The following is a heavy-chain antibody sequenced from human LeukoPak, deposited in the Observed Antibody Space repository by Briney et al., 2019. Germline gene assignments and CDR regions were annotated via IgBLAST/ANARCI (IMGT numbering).Heavy chain of an antibody. D-gene: IGHD3-3*01. CDR1: GFTFSSYS. CDR3: ARVPFGVVISYYFDY. V-gene: IGHV3-48*01. Sequence: GGSLRLSCAASGFTFSSYSMNWVRQAPGKGLEWGSYISSSSSIIYYADSVKGRFTISRDNAKNSLYLQMNSLRAEDTAVYYCARVPFGVVISYYFDYWGQGTLVTVSS. J-gene: IGHJ4*02. CDR2: ISSSSSII.